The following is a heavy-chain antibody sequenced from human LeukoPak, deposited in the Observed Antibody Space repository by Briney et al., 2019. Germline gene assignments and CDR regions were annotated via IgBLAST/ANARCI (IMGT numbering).Heavy chain of an antibody. Sequence: SETLSLTCTVSDDSISSYYWIWIRQPPGKGLEWIGCIHHSGSANYNPSLRSRITMSVDTSKNHFSLSLTSVTAADTAVYYCARLPGCSGADCFRAFDIWGQGTMVTVSS. V-gene: IGHV4-59*08. J-gene: IGHJ3*02. CDR1: DDSISSYY. CDR2: IHHSGSA. D-gene: IGHD2-21*02. CDR3: ARLPGCSGADCFRAFDI.